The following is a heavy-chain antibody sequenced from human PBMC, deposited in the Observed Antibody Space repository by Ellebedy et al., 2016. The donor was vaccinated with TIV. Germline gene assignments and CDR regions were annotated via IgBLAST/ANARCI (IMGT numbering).Heavy chain of an antibody. CDR3: ARGLVDDSSGYYPYYFDY. J-gene: IGHJ4*02. CDR1: GFTFTSYV. V-gene: IGHV3-30-3*01. CDR2: ISYDGSNK. Sequence: PGGSLRLSCAASGFTFTSYVMHWVRQVPGKGLEWMTLISYDGSNKYYADSVKGRFTISRDNSKNTLYLQMSSLRADDTAVYYCARGLVDDSSGYYPYYFDYWGQGTLVTVSS. D-gene: IGHD3-22*01.